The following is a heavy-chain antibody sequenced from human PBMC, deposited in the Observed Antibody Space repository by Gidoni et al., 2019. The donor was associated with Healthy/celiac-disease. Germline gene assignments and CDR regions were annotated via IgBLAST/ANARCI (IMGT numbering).Heavy chain of an antibody. CDR2: INPSGGST. J-gene: IGHJ6*02. Sequence: QVQLVQSGAEVKKPGASVKVSCKASGYTFTSYYMHWVRQAPGQGLEWMGIINPSGGSTSYAQKFQGRVTMTRDTSTSTVYMELSSLRSEDTAVYYCARAIVPCSGGSCYLTYYYYGMDVWGQGTTVTVSS. D-gene: IGHD2-15*01. CDR1: GYTFTSYY. CDR3: ARAIVPCSGGSCYLTYYYYGMDV. V-gene: IGHV1-46*01.